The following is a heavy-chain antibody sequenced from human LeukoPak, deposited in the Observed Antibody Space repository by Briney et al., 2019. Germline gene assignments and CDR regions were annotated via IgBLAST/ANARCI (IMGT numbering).Heavy chain of an antibody. CDR1: GFTFSGST. CDR3: TSIFSEIEVGTVPHQDS. Sequence: GGSLELSCAASGFTFSGSTMHWVRQASGKGLEWVGRIRSKADTYATAYAASVKGRFTISRDDPKNTAYLQMNSLKTEDTAVYYCTSIFSEIEVGTVPHQDSWGQGTLVTVSS. V-gene: IGHV3-73*01. CDR2: IRSKADTYAT. D-gene: IGHD3-22*01. J-gene: IGHJ4*02.